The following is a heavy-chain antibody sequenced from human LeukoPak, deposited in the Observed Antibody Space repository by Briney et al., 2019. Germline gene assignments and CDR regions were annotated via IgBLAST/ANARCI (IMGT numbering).Heavy chain of an antibody. D-gene: IGHD3-9*01. V-gene: IGHV3-23*01. J-gene: IGHJ6*02. CDR2: VSSGDGIT. CDR1: GFTFSSYA. CDR3: AKSVIHIMTDYYFALDV. Sequence: PGGSLRLSCAASGFTFSSYAMSWVRQAPGKELEWVSTVSSGDGITYYADSVKGRFTISRDNSQHTLYLQVSSLRAEDTAVYFCAKSVIHIMTDYYFALDVWGQGTTVTVSS.